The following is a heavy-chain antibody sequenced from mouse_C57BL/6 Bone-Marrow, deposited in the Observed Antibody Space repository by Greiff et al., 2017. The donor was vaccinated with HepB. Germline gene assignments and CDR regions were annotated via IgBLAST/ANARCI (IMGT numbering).Heavy chain of an antibody. CDR3: ARPSLLRSFAY. CDR1: GFTFSSYG. V-gene: IGHV5-6*01. CDR2: ISSGGSYT. Sequence: EVQRVESGGDLVKPGGSLKLSCAASGFTFSSYGMSWVRQTPDKRLEWVATISSGGSYTYYPDSVKGRFTISRDNAKNTLYLQMSSLKSEDTAMYYCARPSLLRSFAYWGQGTLVTVSA. J-gene: IGHJ3*01. D-gene: IGHD1-2*01.